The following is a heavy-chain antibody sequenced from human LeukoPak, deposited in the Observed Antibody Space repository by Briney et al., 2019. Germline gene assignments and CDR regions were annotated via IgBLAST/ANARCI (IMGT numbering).Heavy chain of an antibody. CDR1: GGSFSGYY. J-gene: IGHJ5*02. D-gene: IGHD4-11*01. CDR3: ARDPTTVNPPEGNWFDP. V-gene: IGHV4-34*01. CDR2: INHSGST. Sequence: PSETLSLTCAVYGGSFSGYYWSWIRQPPGKGLEWIGEINHSGSTNYNPSLKSRVTISVDTSKNQFSLKLSSVTAADTAVYYCARDPTTVNPPEGNWFDPWGQGTLVTVSS.